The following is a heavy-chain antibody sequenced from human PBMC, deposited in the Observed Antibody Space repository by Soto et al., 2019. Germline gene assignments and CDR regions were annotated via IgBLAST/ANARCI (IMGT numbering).Heavy chain of an antibody. CDR1: GDTFNFYS. CDR2: VNPIVSMS. V-gene: IGHV1-69*02. CDR3: ASSYGSGYRAFDY. J-gene: IGHJ4*02. Sequence: QVQLVQSGAEVKRPGSSVKVSCKASGDTFNFYSINWVRQAPGLGLEWMGRVNPIVSMSNYAQKFQGRVTLTADKSTSTAYMELSSLRSEDTAIYYCASSYGSGYRAFDYWGREPWSPSP. D-gene: IGHD3-10*01.